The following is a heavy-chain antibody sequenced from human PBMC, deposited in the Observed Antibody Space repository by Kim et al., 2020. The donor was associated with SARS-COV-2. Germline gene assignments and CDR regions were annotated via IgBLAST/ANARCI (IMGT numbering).Heavy chain of an antibody. CDR2: NHSGST. Sequence: NHSGSTNYNPSLKSRVTISVDTSKNQFSLKLSSVTAADTAVYYCARVHQIWGQGTLVTVSS. J-gene: IGHJ4*02. V-gene: IGHV4-34*01. CDR3: ARVHQI.